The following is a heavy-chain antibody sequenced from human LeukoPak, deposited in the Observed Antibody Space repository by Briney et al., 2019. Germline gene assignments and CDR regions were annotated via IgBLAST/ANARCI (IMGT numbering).Heavy chain of an antibody. V-gene: IGHV1-18*01. CDR1: GYTFTSYG. CDR2: TSSYNGDT. CDR3: ARTINWNDAIDHSDY. D-gene: IGHD1-20*01. Sequence: GASVKVSCKATGYTFTSYGITWVRQAPGQGLEWMGWTSSYNGDTKYAQKVQGRVTVTTETSTSTAYMELRSLRSDDTAVYYCARTINWNDAIDHSDYWGQGTLVTVSS. J-gene: IGHJ4*02.